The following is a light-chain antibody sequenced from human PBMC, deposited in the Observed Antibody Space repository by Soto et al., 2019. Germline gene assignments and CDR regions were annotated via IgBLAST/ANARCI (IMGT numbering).Light chain of an antibody. J-gene: IGKJ1*01. CDR3: QQFHNRPPWT. Sequence: EIVLTQSPGTLSLSPGERATLSCRASQSVSSSYLAWYQQKPGQAPRLLIYGASTRATGIPARFSGSGSGTEFTLTISSLQPEDFAVYSCQQFHNRPPWTFGQGTKVEIK. CDR2: GAS. V-gene: IGKV3-15*01. CDR1: QSVSSSY.